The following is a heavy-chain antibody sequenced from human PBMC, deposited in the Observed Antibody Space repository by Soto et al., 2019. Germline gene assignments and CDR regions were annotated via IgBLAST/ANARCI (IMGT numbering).Heavy chain of an antibody. D-gene: IGHD1-7*01. V-gene: IGHV3-23*01. J-gene: IGHJ6*02. Sequence: PGGSLRLSCAASGFTFSSYAMSWVRQAPGKGLEWVSAISGSGGSTYYADSVKGRFTISRDNSKNTLYLQMNSLRAEDTAVYYCAKDQFSPTGTSYYYYYGMDVWGQGTTVTVSS. CDR3: AKDQFSPTGTSYYYYYGMDV. CDR2: ISGSGGST. CDR1: GFTFSSYA.